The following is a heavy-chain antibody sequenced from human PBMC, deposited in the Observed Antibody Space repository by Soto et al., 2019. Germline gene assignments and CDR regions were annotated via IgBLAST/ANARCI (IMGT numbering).Heavy chain of an antibody. CDR3: ARDGRAVADDSYYGLDV. D-gene: IGHD6-19*01. CDR1: GYTFTRNG. J-gene: IGHJ6*02. CDR2: ISVYNGNT. V-gene: IGHV1-18*01. Sequence: QVQLAQSGVEVKKPGASVKVSCKAFGYTFTRNGISWVRQAPGQGLEWMGWISVYNGNTNYAQKFQGRGTMTTDTSTSTAYMELRSLRSDDTGVDYCARDGRAVADDSYYGLDVWGQGTTVTVAS.